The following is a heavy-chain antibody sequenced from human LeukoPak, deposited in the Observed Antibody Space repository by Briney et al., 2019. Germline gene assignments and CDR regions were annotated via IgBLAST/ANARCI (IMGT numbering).Heavy chain of an antibody. CDR1: GGSISSYY. D-gene: IGHD3-22*01. CDR3: ARVRGSSGYYYAYFDY. V-gene: IGHV4-59*12. Sequence: SETLSLTCTVSGGSISSYYWSWIRQPPGKGLEWIGYIYYSGSTNYNPSLKSRVTISVDTSKNQFSLKLSSVTAADTAVYYCARVRGSSGYYYAYFDYWGQGTLVTVSS. CDR2: IYYSGST. J-gene: IGHJ4*02.